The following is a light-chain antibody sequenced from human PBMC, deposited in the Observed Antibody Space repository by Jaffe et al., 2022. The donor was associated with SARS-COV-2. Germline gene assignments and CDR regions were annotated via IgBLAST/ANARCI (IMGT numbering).Light chain of an antibody. CDR2: GAS. CDR3: QHYGGSPYT. Sequence: EIVLTQSPGTLSLSPGERATLSCRASQSLSNNNLAWYRQKPGQAPRLLIYGASSRATGIPDRFSGSRSGTDFTLTISRLEPEDFAVYYCQHYGGSPYTFGQGTRLEIK. CDR1: QSLSNNN. J-gene: IGKJ2*01. V-gene: IGKV3-20*01.